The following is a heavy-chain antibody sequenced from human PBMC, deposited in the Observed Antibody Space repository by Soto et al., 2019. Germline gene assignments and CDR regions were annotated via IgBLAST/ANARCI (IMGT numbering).Heavy chain of an antibody. V-gene: IGHV3-30*18. J-gene: IGHJ3*02. Sequence: GGSLRLSCAASGFTFSSYGMHWVRQAPGKGLEWVAVISYDGSNKYYADSVKGRFTISRDNSKNTLYLQMNSLRAEDTAVYYCAKTTLRFLEPDAFDIWGQGTMVTVSS. CDR2: ISYDGSNK. D-gene: IGHD3-3*01. CDR1: GFTFSSYG. CDR3: AKTTLRFLEPDAFDI.